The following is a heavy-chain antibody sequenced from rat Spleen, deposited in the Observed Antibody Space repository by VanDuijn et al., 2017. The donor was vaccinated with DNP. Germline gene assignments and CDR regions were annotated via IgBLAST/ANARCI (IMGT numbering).Heavy chain of an antibody. Sequence: EVQLVESGGGLVQPGRSLKLSCAASGFIFRNYDMAWVRQAPTKGLEWVASISSSGDRTYNRDSVKGRFTISRDNAKSTLYLQMNSLRSEDMATYYCVRWNSGHFDYWGQGVMVTVSS. V-gene: IGHV5-25*01. D-gene: IGHD4-3*01. CDR1: GFIFRNYD. CDR2: ISSSGDRT. J-gene: IGHJ2*01. CDR3: VRWNSGHFDY.